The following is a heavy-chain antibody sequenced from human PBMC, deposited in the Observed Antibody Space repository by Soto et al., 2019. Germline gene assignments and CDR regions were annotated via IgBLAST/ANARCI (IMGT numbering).Heavy chain of an antibody. CDR3: ARESHRLAPYGMDV. V-gene: IGHV3-7*03. CDR2: INPLGSQR. D-gene: IGHD6-25*01. J-gene: IGHJ6*02. Sequence: GGSLRLSCTVSEFRFSDYWMSWVRQAPGKGLEWVANINPLGSQRSYVDSVKGRFTISRDNAKNSLYLQMNSLRAEDTAVYYCARESHRLAPYGMDVWGQGTTVTVSS. CDR1: EFRFSDYW.